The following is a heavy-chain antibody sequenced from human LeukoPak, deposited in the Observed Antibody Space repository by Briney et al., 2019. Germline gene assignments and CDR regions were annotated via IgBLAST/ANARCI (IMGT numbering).Heavy chain of an antibody. D-gene: IGHD3-10*01. Sequence: GGSLRLSCEATGFIFSNYWMAWVRQAPGKGLEWVSSISSSSSYIYYADSVKGRFTISRDNAKNSLYLQMNSLRAEDTAVYYCARVGNYYYGSGSYYHPSDYWGQGTLVTVSS. CDR3: ARVGNYYYGSGSYYHPSDY. CDR2: ISSSSSYI. V-gene: IGHV3-21*01. CDR1: GFIFSNYW. J-gene: IGHJ4*02.